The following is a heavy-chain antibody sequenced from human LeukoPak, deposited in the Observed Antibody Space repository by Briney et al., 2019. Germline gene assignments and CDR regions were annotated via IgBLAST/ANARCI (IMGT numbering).Heavy chain of an antibody. Sequence: GGSLRLSCTASGFTFSNFWMGWVRQAPGKGLEWVANIKQDETEKFYLGSVKGRFTISRDNSKNTLYLQMNSLRAEDTAVYYCAKDLAGGSYSFDYWGQGTLVTVSS. CDR2: IKQDETEK. V-gene: IGHV3-7*01. CDR3: AKDLAGGSYSFDY. J-gene: IGHJ4*02. D-gene: IGHD1-26*01. CDR1: GFTFSNFW.